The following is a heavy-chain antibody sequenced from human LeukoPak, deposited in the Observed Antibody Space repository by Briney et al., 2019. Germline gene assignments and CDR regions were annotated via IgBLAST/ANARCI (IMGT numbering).Heavy chain of an antibody. Sequence: SETLSLTCTVSGGSISSGDYYWSWIRQPPGKGLEWIGYIYYSGSTYYNPSLKSRVTISVDTSKNQFSLKLSSVTAADTAVYYCATRLGDCSSTSCRDYWGQGTLVTVSS. CDR2: IYYSGST. D-gene: IGHD2-2*01. CDR3: ATRLGDCSSTSCRDY. CDR1: GGSISSGDYY. J-gene: IGHJ4*02. V-gene: IGHV4-30-4*08.